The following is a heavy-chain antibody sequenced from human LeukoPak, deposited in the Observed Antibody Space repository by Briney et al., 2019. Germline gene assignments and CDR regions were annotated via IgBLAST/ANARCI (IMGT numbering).Heavy chain of an antibody. J-gene: IGHJ5*02. CDR3: AKDRLVRGVLP. V-gene: IGHV3-23*01. Sequence: HTGGSLRLSCAASGFTFSSYAMSWVRQAPGKGLEWVSAISGSGGSTYYADSVKGRFTISRDNSKNTLYLQMNSLRAEDTAVYYCAKDRLVRGVLPWGQGTLVTVSS. CDR2: ISGSGGST. D-gene: IGHD3-10*01. CDR1: GFTFSSYA.